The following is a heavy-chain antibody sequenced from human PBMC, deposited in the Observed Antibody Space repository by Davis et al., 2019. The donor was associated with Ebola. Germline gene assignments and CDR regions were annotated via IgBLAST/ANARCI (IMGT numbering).Heavy chain of an antibody. CDR3: ARDSLGYCTNGVCYKSLGGMDV. J-gene: IGHJ6*04. CDR1: GGSISSYY. Sequence: SETLSLTCTVSGGSISSYYWSWIRQPPGKGLEWIGYLYYSGSTNYNPSLKSRVTISVDTSKNQFSLKLSSVTAADTAVYYCARDSLGYCTNGVCYKSLGGMDVWGKGTTVTVSS. CDR2: LYYSGST. D-gene: IGHD2-8*01. V-gene: IGHV4-59*01.